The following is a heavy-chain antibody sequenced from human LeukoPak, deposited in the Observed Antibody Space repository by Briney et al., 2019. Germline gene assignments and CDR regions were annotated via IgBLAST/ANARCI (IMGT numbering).Heavy chain of an antibody. V-gene: IGHV3-21*01. CDR2: ISSSSSYI. CDR1: GFTFSSYS. Sequence: GGSLRLSCAASGFTFSSYSMNWVRQAPGKGLEWVSSISSSSSYIYYADSVKGRFTISRDNAKNSLYLQMNSLRAEDTTVYYCARGRDGYNSDYWGQGTLVTVSS. J-gene: IGHJ4*02. D-gene: IGHD5-24*01. CDR3: ARGRDGYNSDY.